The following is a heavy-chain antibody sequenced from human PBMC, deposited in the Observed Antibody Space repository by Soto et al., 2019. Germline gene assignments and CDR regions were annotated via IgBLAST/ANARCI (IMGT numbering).Heavy chain of an antibody. V-gene: IGHV3-9*01. D-gene: IGHD6-6*01. J-gene: IGHJ4*02. CDR2: ISWNSGSI. CDR1: GFTFDDYA. CDR3: ARRHPNGYYFDT. Sequence: EVQLVESGGGLVQPGRSLRLSCAASGFTFDDYAMHWVRQAPGKGLEWVSGISWNSGSIGYADSVKGRFSISRDNAKNPQELQMSNLRAGDTVLYYCARRHPNGYYFDTGGQGTLVTVSS.